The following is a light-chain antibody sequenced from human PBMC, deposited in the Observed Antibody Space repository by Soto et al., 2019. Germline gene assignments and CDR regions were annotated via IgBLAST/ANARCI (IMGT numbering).Light chain of an antibody. Sequence: QSVLTQPPSASATPGQRVTISCSGSTSNIGGNTVSWYQQLPGTAPKLLIHSNHQRPSGVPDRFSGSKSGTSASLAISGLQSEDEANYYCASWDDSLYGVIFGGGTKVTVL. CDR2: SNH. CDR3: ASWDDSLYGVI. CDR1: TSNIGGNT. J-gene: IGLJ2*01. V-gene: IGLV1-44*01.